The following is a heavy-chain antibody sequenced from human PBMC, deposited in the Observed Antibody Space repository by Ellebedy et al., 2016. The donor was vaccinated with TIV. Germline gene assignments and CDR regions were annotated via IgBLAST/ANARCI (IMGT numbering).Heavy chain of an antibody. Sequence: PGGSLRLSCAASGFTFDDYTMHWVRQAPEKGLEWVSLISWDGGSTYYADSVKGRFTISRDNSKHSLYLQMNSLRTEDTALYYCAKGPMGTYYFDYWGQGTLVTVSS. D-gene: IGHD7-27*01. CDR3: AKGPMGTYYFDY. V-gene: IGHV3-43*01. CDR2: ISWDGGST. J-gene: IGHJ4*02. CDR1: GFTFDDYT.